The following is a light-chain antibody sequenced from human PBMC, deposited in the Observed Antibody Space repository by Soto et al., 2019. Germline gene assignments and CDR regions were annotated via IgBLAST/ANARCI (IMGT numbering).Light chain of an antibody. V-gene: IGLV1-40*01. CDR1: SSNIGAGYE. CDR3: QSYDSSLSGYVV. CDR2: GNT. Sequence: QSVLTQPPSVSGAPGQRVTISCTGSSSNIGAGYEVHWYQQLPGTAPKLLIYGNTNRPSGVPDRFSGSKSGPSASLAITGLQAEDEADYYCQSYDSSLSGYVVFGGGTQLTVL. J-gene: IGLJ7*01.